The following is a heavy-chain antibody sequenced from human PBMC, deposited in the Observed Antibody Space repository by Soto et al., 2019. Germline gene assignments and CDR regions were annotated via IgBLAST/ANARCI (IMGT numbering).Heavy chain of an antibody. CDR1: GGSLSSSNW. D-gene: IGHD2-8*01. CDR2: LFYSGST. CDR3: VHHGGVPYYHDG. J-gene: IGHJ4*02. V-gene: IGHV4-4*02. Sequence: PSETLPLTCAVSGGSLSSSNWCSWVRQPPGQTLEWLGELFYSGSTKYNPSLSSRVTISADQSNNVFSLRLTSVTAADTAMYYCVHHGGVPYYHDGWGQGVLVTVSS.